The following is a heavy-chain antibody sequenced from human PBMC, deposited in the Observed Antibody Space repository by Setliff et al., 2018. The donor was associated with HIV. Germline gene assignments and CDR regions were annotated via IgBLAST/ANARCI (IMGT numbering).Heavy chain of an antibody. Sequence: PGGSLRLSCAAAGFTFSNAWMSWVRQAPGKGLEWVSGISGPGGNTYYADSVKGRFTISRDNSENTLQLHMSSLRAEDTAMYYCAKSQTSPPLYYFDYWGQGILVTVSS. J-gene: IGHJ4*02. V-gene: IGHV3-23*01. CDR1: GFTFSNAW. CDR2: ISGPGGNT. CDR3: AKSQTSPPLYYFDY.